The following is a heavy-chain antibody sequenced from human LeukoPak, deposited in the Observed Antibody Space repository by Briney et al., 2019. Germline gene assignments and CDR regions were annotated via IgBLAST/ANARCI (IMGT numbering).Heavy chain of an antibody. J-gene: IGHJ3*02. CDR3: ARDEGYSGYVDAFDI. Sequence: GGSLRLSCAASGFTFSSYSVNWVRQAPGKGLEWVSYISSSSSTIYYADSVKGRFTISRDNAKNSLYLQMNSLRDEDTAVYYCARDEGYSGYVDAFDIWGQGTLATVSS. CDR1: GFTFSSYS. D-gene: IGHD5-12*01. V-gene: IGHV3-48*02. CDR2: ISSSSSTI.